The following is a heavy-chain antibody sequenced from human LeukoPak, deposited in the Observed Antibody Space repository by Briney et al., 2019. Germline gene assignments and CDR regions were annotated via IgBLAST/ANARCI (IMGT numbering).Heavy chain of an antibody. CDR1: GGSFSGYY. CDR2: INHSGST. D-gene: IGHD3-3*01. CDR3: ARGLRELITIFGVVTRQYYMDV. Sequence: KPSETLSLTCAVYGGSFSGYYWSWIRQPPGKGLEWIGEINHSGSTNYNPSLKSRVTISVDTSKNQFSLKLSSVTAADTAVYYCARGLRELITIFGVVTRQYYMDVWGKGTTVTVSS. V-gene: IGHV4-34*01. J-gene: IGHJ6*03.